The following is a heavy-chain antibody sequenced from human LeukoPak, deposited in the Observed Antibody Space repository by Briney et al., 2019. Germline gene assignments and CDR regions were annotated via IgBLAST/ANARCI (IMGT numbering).Heavy chain of an antibody. D-gene: IGHD6-19*01. V-gene: IGHV3-30*04. Sequence: GRSLRLSCVVSGFTFSSYAMQWVRQAPGKGLEWVAVISYDGSNKYYADSVKGRFTISRDNSKNTLYLQMNSLRAEDMAVYYCVRARSGWYLGQFDHWGQGTLVTVSS. CDR3: VRARSGWYLGQFDH. CDR2: ISYDGSNK. CDR1: GFTFSSYA. J-gene: IGHJ4*02.